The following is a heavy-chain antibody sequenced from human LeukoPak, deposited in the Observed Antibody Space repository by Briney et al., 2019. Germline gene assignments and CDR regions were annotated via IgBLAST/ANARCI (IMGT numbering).Heavy chain of an antibody. J-gene: IGHJ5*02. CDR1: GFTFSSYG. CDR2: ISCDGSNK. Sequence: GRSLRLSCAASGFTFSSYGMHWVRQAPGKGLEWVAVISCDGSNKYYADSVKGRFTISRDNSKNTLYLQMNSLRAEDTAVYYCAGSADYYDSSGPGTDWFDPWGQGTLVTVSS. CDR3: AGSADYYDSSGPGTDWFDP. V-gene: IGHV3-30*03. D-gene: IGHD3-22*01.